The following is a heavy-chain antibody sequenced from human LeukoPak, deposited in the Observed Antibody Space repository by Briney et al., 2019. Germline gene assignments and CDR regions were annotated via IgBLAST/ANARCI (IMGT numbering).Heavy chain of an antibody. CDR1: GFIFSSYS. J-gene: IGHJ4*02. CDR3: ANDYSYANPYFDY. Sequence: GGSLRLSCAASGFIFSSYSMSWVRQAPGMGLEWVSVITGSGGNTYYADSVKGRFTISRDNSKNTLYLQMNSLRAEDTAVYYCANDYSYANPYFDYWGQGTLVTVSS. V-gene: IGHV3-23*01. D-gene: IGHD5-18*01. CDR2: ITGSGGNT.